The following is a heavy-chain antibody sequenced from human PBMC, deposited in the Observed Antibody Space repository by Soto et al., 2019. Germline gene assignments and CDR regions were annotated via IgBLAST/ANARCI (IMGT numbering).Heavy chain of an antibody. CDR2: LYSTGST. D-gene: IGHD1-26*01. Sequence: QVQLQESGPGVVKPSETLSLICSVSGGSISGHHWSWIRQSPGKGLEWIGDLYSTGSTSYNPSLSSRVTISADMSTTQFSLMLTTVTAADTAIYYCAGGPGASTVIDYFYFGLEVWGQGTTVLVS. V-gene: IGHV4-59*11. CDR3: AGGPGASTVIDYFYFGLEV. CDR1: GGSISGHH. J-gene: IGHJ6*02.